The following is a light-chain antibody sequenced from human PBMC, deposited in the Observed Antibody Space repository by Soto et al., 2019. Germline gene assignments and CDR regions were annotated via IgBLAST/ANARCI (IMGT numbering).Light chain of an antibody. CDR3: QQVNDYPIT. V-gene: IGKV1-9*01. CDR1: QDIKSY. Sequence: DIQLTQSPSFLSASVGDRVTIACRASQDIKSYLAWYQQKPGKAPKLLIYPASTLQSGVPSRFSGSGSGTEFTLTISSLHPEDFATYHCQQVNDYPITFGQGTRLEIK. J-gene: IGKJ5*01. CDR2: PAS.